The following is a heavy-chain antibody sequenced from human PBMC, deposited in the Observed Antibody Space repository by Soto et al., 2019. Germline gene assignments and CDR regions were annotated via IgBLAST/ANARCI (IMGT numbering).Heavy chain of an antibody. Sequence: PSETLSLTCIVSGGSITSYHWSWIRQFPGKGLEWIAYTSYTGNTNYNPSLKSRVTISMDTSKDQLSLKWTSMTAADTAVYYCARDTEDIGYSYGYNDYYGVDVWGQGTTVTVSS. CDR2: TSYTGNT. D-gene: IGHD5-18*01. CDR3: ARDTEDIGYSYGYNDYYGVDV. CDR1: GGSITSYH. V-gene: IGHV4-59*01. J-gene: IGHJ6*02.